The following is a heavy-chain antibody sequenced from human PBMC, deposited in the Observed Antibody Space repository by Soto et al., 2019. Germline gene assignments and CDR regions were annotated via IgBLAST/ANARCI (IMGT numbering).Heavy chain of an antibody. CDR2: INHSGST. Sequence: SETLSLTCAFYGGSFSVYYWSWIRQPPGKGLEWIGEINHSGSTNYNPSLKSRVTISVDTSKNQFSLKLSSVTAADTAVYYCARGLGSGWYGVWFDPWGQGTMVTVSS. D-gene: IGHD6-19*01. CDR3: ARGLGSGWYGVWFDP. J-gene: IGHJ5*02. V-gene: IGHV4-34*01. CDR1: GGSFSVYY.